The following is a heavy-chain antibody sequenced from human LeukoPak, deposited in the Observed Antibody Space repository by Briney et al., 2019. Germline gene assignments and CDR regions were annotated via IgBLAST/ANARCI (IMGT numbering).Heavy chain of an antibody. D-gene: IGHD3-10*01. CDR1: GFTFSSYA. V-gene: IGHV3-23*01. CDR2: ISASGDRT. Sequence: GGSLRLSCAASGFTFSSYAMGWVRQAPGRGLEWVSAISASGDRTYYADSVKGRFTISRDNSKNTLYLQMNSLRAEDTAVYSCAKNGEVLSWFDPWGQGTLVTASS. J-gene: IGHJ5*02. CDR3: AKNGEVLSWFDP.